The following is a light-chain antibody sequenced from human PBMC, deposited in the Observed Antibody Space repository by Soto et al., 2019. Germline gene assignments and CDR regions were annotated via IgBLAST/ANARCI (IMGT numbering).Light chain of an antibody. CDR3: QQRSNWPLT. J-gene: IGKJ4*01. Sequence: EFVLTQSPATLSSSPGERATLSCRASQSVSSSLAWYQQKPGQAPRLLIYGASNRATGIPARFSGSGSGTDFTLTISSLEPEDFAVYYCQQRSNWPLTFGGGTKVDI. CDR1: QSVSSS. V-gene: IGKV3-11*01. CDR2: GAS.